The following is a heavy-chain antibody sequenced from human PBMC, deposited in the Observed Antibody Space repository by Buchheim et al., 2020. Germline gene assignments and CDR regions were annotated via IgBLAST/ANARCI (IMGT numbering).Heavy chain of an antibody. D-gene: IGHD5-18*01. Sequence: QVQLVQSGAEVKKPGASVKVSCKASGYTFTGYYIHWVRQAPGQGLEWMGRINPNSGDTNYAQKFQGRVTLTRDTSISTAYMELSALGSDDTAVYYCARDHTDGGASWFDPWGQGTL. J-gene: IGHJ5*02. CDR1: GYTFTGYY. V-gene: IGHV1-2*06. CDR2: INPNSGDT. CDR3: ARDHTDGGASWFDP.